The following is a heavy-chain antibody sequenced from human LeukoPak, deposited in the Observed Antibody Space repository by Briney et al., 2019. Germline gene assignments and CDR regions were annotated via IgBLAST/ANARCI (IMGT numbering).Heavy chain of an antibody. J-gene: IGHJ4*02. V-gene: IGHV3-21*01. CDR2: ISSSGTYI. Sequence: GGSLRLSCAASGFTFSSYGMNWVRQAPGKGLEWVSSISSSGTYIYFADSVKGRFTISRDNAKNSLYLQMDSLRAEDTALYYCAREQSYSEEIVVVNPPFDYWGQGTLVTVSS. CDR3: AREQSYSEEIVVVNPPFDY. D-gene: IGHD2-21*01. CDR1: GFTFSSYG.